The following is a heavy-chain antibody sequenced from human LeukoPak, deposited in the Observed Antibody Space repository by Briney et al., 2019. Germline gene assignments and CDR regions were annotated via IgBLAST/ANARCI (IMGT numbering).Heavy chain of an antibody. Sequence: GGSLRLSCAASGFTFSSYAMSWVRQAPGKGLEWVSSISGSGGTTYSADSVKGRFTISRGNTKNTLYLQMNSLRADDTAIYFCAKASRRHCGSTVCYTLDYWGQGTLVTVSS. CDR1: GFTFSSYA. CDR2: ISGSGGTT. D-gene: IGHD2-2*02. J-gene: IGHJ4*02. V-gene: IGHV3-23*01. CDR3: AKASRRHCGSTVCYTLDY.